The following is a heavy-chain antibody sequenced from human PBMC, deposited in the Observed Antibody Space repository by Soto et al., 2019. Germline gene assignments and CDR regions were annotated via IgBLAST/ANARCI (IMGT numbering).Heavy chain of an antibody. J-gene: IGHJ4*02. CDR3: ARGREFAS. CDR1: GGSLTSGTYS. Sequence: LWSSETLSLTCAVSGGSLTSGTYSWNWIRQPPGKGLEWIGYIFPSGTTYYNPSLKSRVSISIDVSKNQFSLNLRSLTAADTAVYYCARGREFASWGQGTLVTVSS. CDR2: IFPSGTT. V-gene: IGHV4-30-2*01.